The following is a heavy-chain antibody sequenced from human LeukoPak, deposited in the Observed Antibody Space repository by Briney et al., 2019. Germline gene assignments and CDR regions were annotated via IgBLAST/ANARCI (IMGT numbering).Heavy chain of an antibody. D-gene: IGHD3-22*01. CDR1: GGSFSGYY. CDR2: INHSGST. Sequence: SETLSLTCAVYGGSFSGYYWSWIRQPPGKGLEWIGEINHSGSTNYNPSLKSRVTISVDTSKNQFSLKLSSVTAADTAVYYCARAHRGYYDSSGYLIDYWGQGTLVTVSS. CDR3: ARAHRGYYDSSGYLIDY. J-gene: IGHJ4*02. V-gene: IGHV4-34*01.